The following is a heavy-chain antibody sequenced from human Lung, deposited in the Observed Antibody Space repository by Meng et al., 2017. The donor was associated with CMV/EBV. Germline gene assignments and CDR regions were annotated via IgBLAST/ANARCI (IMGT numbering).Heavy chain of an antibody. D-gene: IGHD2-21*01. Sequence: SCAASGFTFSNHAMHWVRQAPGKGLEWMALISYDGRNIFHADSVKGRFTISRDNAKNSLYLQMNSLRAEDTAIYYCARVMYRGGNPYWYFDLWDRGTXVTVSS. CDR3: ARVMYRGGNPYWYFDL. V-gene: IGHV3-30*04. J-gene: IGHJ2*01. CDR1: GFTFSNHA. CDR2: ISYDGRNI.